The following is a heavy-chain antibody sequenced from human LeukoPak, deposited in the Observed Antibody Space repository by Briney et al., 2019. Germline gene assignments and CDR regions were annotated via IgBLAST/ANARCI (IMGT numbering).Heavy chain of an antibody. D-gene: IGHD3-10*01. Sequence: GGSLRLSCAAPGFTFTSYSMHWVRQAPGKRLEWVAVISYDGSNKYYADSVKRRFTISRDNSKNTLYLQINSLRAEDTAEYYCAKDLGHGGITMVRGPDYWGQGTLVTVSS. J-gene: IGHJ4*02. CDR3: AKDLGHGGITMVRGPDY. CDR2: ISYDGSNK. CDR1: GFTFTSYS. V-gene: IGHV3-30*18.